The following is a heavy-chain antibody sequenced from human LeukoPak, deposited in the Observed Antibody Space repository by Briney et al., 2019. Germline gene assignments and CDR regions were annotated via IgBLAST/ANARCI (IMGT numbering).Heavy chain of an antibody. Sequence: GGSLRLSCAASGFTFSSYAMSWVRQPPGEGLEWVSAIIVSGGNTYYAHSVKGRFTISRDNSKNTLYLQMNSLRAEDTAVYYCARRPPLGSRGCYYVPYFDYWGQGTLVTVSS. V-gene: IGHV3-23*01. CDR1: GFTFSSYA. CDR2: IIVSGGNT. CDR3: ARRPPLGSRGCYYVPYFDY. D-gene: IGHD3-22*01. J-gene: IGHJ4*02.